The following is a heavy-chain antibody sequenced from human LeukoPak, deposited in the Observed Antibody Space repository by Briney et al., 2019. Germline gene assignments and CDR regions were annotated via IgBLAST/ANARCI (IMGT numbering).Heavy chain of an antibody. CDR3: VREGYGPGNFPFDS. D-gene: IGHD3-10*01. CDR1: GFTFSDYY. CDR2: ITSHGTNT. J-gene: IGHJ4*02. V-gene: IGHV3-74*01. Sequence: GGSLRLSCAASGFTFSDYYMSWIRQAPGKGLVWVSRITSHGTNTTYVDSVKGRFTVSRDNAKNTLFLQMSSLRAEDTAVYYCVREGYGPGNFPFDSWGQGTLVTVSS.